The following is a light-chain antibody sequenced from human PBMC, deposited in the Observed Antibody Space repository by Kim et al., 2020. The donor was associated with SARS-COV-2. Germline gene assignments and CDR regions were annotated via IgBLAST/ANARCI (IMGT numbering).Light chain of an antibody. CDR1: QSISSY. J-gene: IGKJ2*01. V-gene: IGKV1-39*01. Sequence: DIQMTQSPSSLSAYEGDRVTITCRASQSISSYLNWYQQKPGKAPKLLIYAASSLQSGVPSRFSGSGSGTDFTLTISSLQPEDSATYYCQQSYKTPYTFGQGTKLEI. CDR3: QQSYKTPYT. CDR2: AAS.